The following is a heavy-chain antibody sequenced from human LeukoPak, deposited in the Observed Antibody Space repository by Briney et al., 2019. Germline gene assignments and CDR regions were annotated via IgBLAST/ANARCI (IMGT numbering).Heavy chain of an antibody. D-gene: IGHD6-19*01. Sequence: PGGSLRLSCAASGFTFSSYEMNWVRQAPGKGLEWVSYISSSGSTIYCADSVRGRFTISRDNAKNSLYLQMNSLRAEDTAVYYCARVQAGYFDYWGQGTLVTVSS. CDR3: ARVQAGYFDY. V-gene: IGHV3-48*03. J-gene: IGHJ4*02. CDR2: ISSSGSTI. CDR1: GFTFSSYE.